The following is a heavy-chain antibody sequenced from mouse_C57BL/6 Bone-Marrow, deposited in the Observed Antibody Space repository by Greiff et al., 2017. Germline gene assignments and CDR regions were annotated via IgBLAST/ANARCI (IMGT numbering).Heavy chain of an antibody. CDR2: IYPRSGNT. J-gene: IGHJ4*01. Sequence: VQLQQSGAELARPGASVKLSCKASGYTFTSYGISWVKQRTGQGLEWIGEIYPRSGNTYYNEKFKGKATLTADKSSSTAYIELRSLTSEDSAVYFCARAPYYYGSSFYYAMDYWGQGTSVTVAS. D-gene: IGHD1-1*01. CDR3: ARAPYYYGSSFYYAMDY. CDR1: GYTFTSYG. V-gene: IGHV1-81*01.